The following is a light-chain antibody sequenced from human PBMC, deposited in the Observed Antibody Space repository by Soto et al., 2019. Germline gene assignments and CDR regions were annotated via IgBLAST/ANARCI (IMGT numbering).Light chain of an antibody. Sequence: EIVLTQSPGTLSLSPGARATLSCRASQSVSSSYLAWYQQKPGQAPRLLIYGASSRATGIPDRFSGSGSGTDFTITISRLEPEDFAVYYCQQYGSSRTWTFGQGTKVEIK. CDR1: QSVSSSY. J-gene: IGKJ1*01. CDR3: QQYGSSRTWT. CDR2: GAS. V-gene: IGKV3-20*01.